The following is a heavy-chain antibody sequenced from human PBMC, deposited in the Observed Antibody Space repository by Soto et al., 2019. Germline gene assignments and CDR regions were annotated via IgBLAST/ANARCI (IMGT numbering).Heavy chain of an antibody. J-gene: IGHJ6*02. CDR1: GYTFTSYG. CDR3: ARDRFFRELFSLSGMDV. Sequence: QVQLVQSGAEVKKPGATVKVSCKASGYTFTSYGISWVRQAPGQGLEWRGWISAYNANTNYAQKRQGRVTMTTDPSPSTAYMELMSLRSDDTAVYYCARDRFFRELFSLSGMDVWGQGTTVTVSS. V-gene: IGHV1-18*01. CDR2: ISAYNANT. D-gene: IGHD3-10*01.